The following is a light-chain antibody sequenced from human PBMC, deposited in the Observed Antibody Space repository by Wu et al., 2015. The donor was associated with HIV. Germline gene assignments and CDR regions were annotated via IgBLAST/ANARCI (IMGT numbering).Light chain of an antibody. CDR3: QHYHNWPPWT. V-gene: IGKV3-15*01. J-gene: IGKJ1*01. CDR1: QSVSNS. Sequence: EVVMTQSPGTLSVSPGERATLSCRTSQSVSNSLAWYQHKPGQGPRLLIYDSFTRASGTPARFSGSGSGTEFTLTISDIQSEDFAVYYCQHYHNWPPWTFGQGTKVE. CDR2: DSF.